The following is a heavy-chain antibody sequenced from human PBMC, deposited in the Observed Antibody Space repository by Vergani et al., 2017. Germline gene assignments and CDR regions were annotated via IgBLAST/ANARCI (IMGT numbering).Heavy chain of an antibody. V-gene: IGHV5-51*01. J-gene: IGHJ4*02. D-gene: IGHD1-26*01. CDR1: GYSFTSYW. CDR3: ARQHYSGSYCFDY. Sequence: EVQLVQSGAEVKKPGDSLMISCKGSGYSFTSYWIGWVRQMPGKGLEWMGIIYPGDSDTRYSPSFQGQVTISADKSISTADLQWSSLKASDTAIYYCARQHYSGSYCFDYWGQGTLVTVSS. CDR2: IYPGDSDT.